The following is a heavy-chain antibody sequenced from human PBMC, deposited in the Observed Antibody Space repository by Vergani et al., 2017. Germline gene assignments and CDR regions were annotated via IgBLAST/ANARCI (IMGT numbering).Heavy chain of an antibody. CDR2: ISSSSSYI. J-gene: IGHJ3*02. CDR3: ARVGGPDDYAYAFDI. Sequence: EVQLVESGGGLVKPGGSLRLSCAASGFTFSSYSMNWVRPSPGRGLEWVSSISSSSSYIYYADSVKGRFTIAKDNAKNSLYLQMNSLRAEDTAVYYCARVGGPDDYAYAFDIWGQGTMVTVSS. CDR1: GFTFSSYS. V-gene: IGHV3-21*01. D-gene: IGHD4-17*01.